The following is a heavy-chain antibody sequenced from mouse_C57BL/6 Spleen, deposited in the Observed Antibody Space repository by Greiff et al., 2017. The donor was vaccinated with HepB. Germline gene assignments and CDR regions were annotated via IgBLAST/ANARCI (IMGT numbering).Heavy chain of an antibody. Sequence: QVQLQQSGAELVRPGSSVKLSCKDSYFAFMARAMHWVKQRPGHGLEWIGSFTMYSDATEYSENFKGKATLTANTSSSTAYMELSSLTSEDSAVYYCARSRDYDVGYAMDYWGQGTSVTVSS. V-gene: IGHV1-49*01. CDR3: ARSRDYDVGYAMDY. D-gene: IGHD2-4*01. CDR1: YFAFMARA. CDR2: FTMYSDAT. J-gene: IGHJ4*01.